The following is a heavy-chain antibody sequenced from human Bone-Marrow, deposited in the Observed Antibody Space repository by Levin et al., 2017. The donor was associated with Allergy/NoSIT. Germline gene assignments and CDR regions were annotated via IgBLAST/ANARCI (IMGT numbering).Heavy chain of an antibody. V-gene: IGHV3-30*03. CDR3: ARGSRELDY. Sequence: PGGSLRLSCAASGFTFRSFGMHWVRQAPGKGLEWVALISYDGTNEYYADSVKGRFTISRDNSKSTLSLQMNSLGAEDTAVYYCARGSRELDYWGQGTLVTVSS. CDR1: GFTFRSFG. J-gene: IGHJ4*02. CDR2: ISYDGTNE.